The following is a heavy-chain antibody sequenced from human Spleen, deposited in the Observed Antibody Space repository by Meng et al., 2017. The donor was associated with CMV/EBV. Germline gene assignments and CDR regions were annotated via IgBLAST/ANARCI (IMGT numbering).Heavy chain of an antibody. Sequence: GESLKISCVASGFTFSTYWMSWVRQAPGKGLEWVANIKQDGSEKYYVDSVKGRFSISRDNSKNTLYLQMNSLRAEDTAVYFCAKDGGDIVVVVATNFDYWGQGTLVTVSS. J-gene: IGHJ4*02. CDR1: GFTFSTYW. V-gene: IGHV3-7*03. CDR3: AKDGGDIVVVVATNFDY. D-gene: IGHD2-15*01. CDR2: IKQDGSEK.